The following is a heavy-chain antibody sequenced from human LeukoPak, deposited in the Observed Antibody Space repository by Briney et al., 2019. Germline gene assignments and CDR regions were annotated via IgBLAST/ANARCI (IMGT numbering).Heavy chain of an antibody. CDR2: ISSSGSTI. Sequence: PGGSLRLSCAASGFTFCDYYMSWIPQAPGKGLQCVSEISSSGSTIYYADSVKGRFTISRDNAKNSLYLQMNSLRAEDTAVYYCARDVKEQWLVPFFDYWGQGTLVTVSS. CDR1: GFTFCDYY. V-gene: IGHV3-11*01. CDR3: ARDVKEQWLVPFFDY. J-gene: IGHJ4*02. D-gene: IGHD6-19*01.